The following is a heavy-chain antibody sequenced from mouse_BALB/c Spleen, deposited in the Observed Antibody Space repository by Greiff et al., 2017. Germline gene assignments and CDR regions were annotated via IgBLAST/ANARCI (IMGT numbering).Heavy chain of an antibody. J-gene: IGHJ3*01. Sequence: QVQLKQSGPGLVAPSQSLSITCTVSGFSLTSYGVHWVRQPPGKGLEWLGVIWAGGSTNYNSALMSRLSISKDNSKSQVFLKMNSLQTDDTAMYYCARRGDYYGSSSWFAYWGQGTLVTVSA. CDR3: ARRGDYYGSSSWFAY. V-gene: IGHV2-9*02. CDR1: GFSLTSYG. CDR2: IWAGGST. D-gene: IGHD1-1*01.